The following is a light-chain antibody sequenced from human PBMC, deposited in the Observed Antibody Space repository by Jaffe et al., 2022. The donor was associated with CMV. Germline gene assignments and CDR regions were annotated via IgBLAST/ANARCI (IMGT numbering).Light chain of an antibody. J-gene: IGLJ2*01. CDR1: SNDIGGYNY. CDR3: SSYTSSGTLV. Sequence: QSALTQPASVSGSPGQSITISCTGTSNDIGGYNYVSWYQQHPGKAPKLMIYDVNNRPSGVSDRFSGSKSGNTASLTISGLQAEDEADYYCSSYTSSGTLVFGGGTKLTVL. CDR2: DVN. V-gene: IGLV2-14*03.